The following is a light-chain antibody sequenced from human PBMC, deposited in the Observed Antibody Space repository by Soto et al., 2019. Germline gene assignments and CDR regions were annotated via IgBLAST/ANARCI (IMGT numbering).Light chain of an antibody. Sequence: QSALTQPASVSGSPGQSITISCTGTSSDVGGHDYVSWYQQHPGKAPKLIIFEVSYRPSGISNRFSGSKSGNTASLTISGLQAEDEPDYYCSSYSSTTLLFGAGKKVNVL. CDR3: SSYSSTTLL. CDR2: EVS. J-gene: IGLJ1*01. CDR1: SSDVGGHDY. V-gene: IGLV2-14*01.